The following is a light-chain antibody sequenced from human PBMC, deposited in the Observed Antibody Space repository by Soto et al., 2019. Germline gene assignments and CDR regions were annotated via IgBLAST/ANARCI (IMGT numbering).Light chain of an antibody. J-gene: IGKJ1*01. Sequence: IVLTQSPGTLSLSPGERATLYCRASQSVTRASLAWYQQRPGQAPRLLIYGASSRATGVPDRFSGGGSGTDFTLTISILEPEDFAVYYCQQYHNWPAFGQGTKV. CDR1: QSVTRAS. CDR2: GAS. CDR3: QQYHNWPA. V-gene: IGKV3-20*01.